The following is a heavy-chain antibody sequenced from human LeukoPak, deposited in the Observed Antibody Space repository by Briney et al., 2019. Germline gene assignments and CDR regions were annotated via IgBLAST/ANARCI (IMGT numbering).Heavy chain of an antibody. CDR3: ATSDYGDYGGDY. J-gene: IGHJ4*02. V-gene: IGHV3-23*01. Sequence: PGGSLRLSCAASGFTFSSYAMSWVRQAPGKGLEWVSAISGSGGSTYYADSVKGRFTISRDNSKNTLYLQMNSLRAEDTAVYYCATSDYGDYGGDYWGQGPLVTVSS. CDR2: ISGSGGST. D-gene: IGHD4-17*01. CDR1: GFTFSSYA.